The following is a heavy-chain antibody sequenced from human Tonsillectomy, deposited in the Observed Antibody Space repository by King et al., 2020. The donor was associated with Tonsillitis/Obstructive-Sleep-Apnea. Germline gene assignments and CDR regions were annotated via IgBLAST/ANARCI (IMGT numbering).Heavy chain of an antibody. CDR1: GGSISSSRYY. CDR3: ARRSLGVGHFDL. V-gene: IGHV4-39*01. J-gene: IGHJ2*01. CDR2: IYYSGVT. D-gene: IGHD3-16*01. Sequence: QLQESGPGLVKPSETLSLTCTVSGGSISSSRYYWGWIRQPPGKGLEWIGSIYYSGVTYYNPSLKSRVTISVDTSKNQFSLKLSSGTAAATAVYYCARRSLGVGHFDLWGRGTLVTVSS.